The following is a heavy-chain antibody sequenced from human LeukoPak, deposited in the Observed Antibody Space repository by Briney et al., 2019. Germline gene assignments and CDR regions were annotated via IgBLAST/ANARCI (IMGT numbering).Heavy chain of an antibody. CDR1: GFTFSSYG. V-gene: IGHV3-30*02. J-gene: IGHJ4*02. Sequence: PGGSLRLSCAASGFTFSSYGMHWVRQAPGKGLEWVAFIRYDGSIKYYADSAKGRFTISRDNSKNTLYLQMNSLRVEDTAVYYRARGLAVVPAVSDYWGQGTLVTVSS. CDR2: IRYDGSIK. D-gene: IGHD2-2*01. CDR3: ARGLAVVPAVSDY.